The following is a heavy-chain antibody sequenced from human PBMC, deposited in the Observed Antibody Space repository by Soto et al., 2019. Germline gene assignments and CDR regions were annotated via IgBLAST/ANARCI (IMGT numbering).Heavy chain of an antibody. Sequence: SQTLSLTCAISGDIVSSNSAAWNWIRQSPSRGLEWLGRTYYRSKWYNDYAVSVKSRITINPDTSKNQFSLQLNSVTPEDTAVYYCARDLSGYSSGLNNWFDPWGQGTLVTVSS. CDR2: TYYRSKWYN. V-gene: IGHV6-1*01. CDR3: ARDLSGYSSGLNNWFDP. J-gene: IGHJ5*02. D-gene: IGHD6-19*01. CDR1: GDIVSSNSAA.